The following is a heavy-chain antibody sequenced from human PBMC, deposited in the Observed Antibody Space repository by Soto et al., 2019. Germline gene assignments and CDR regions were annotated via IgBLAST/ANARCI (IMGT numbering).Heavy chain of an antibody. D-gene: IGHD4-17*01. CDR3: ARDYGDYQFDY. Sequence: SETLSLTCTVSGGSISSSSYYWGWIRQPPGKGLEWIGNIYYRGTTYYNPSLKSRVTISVDTSKNQFSLKLASVTAADTAVYYCARDYGDYQFDYWGQGTLVTVSS. V-gene: IGHV4-39*02. CDR1: GGSISSSSYY. J-gene: IGHJ4*02. CDR2: IYYRGTT.